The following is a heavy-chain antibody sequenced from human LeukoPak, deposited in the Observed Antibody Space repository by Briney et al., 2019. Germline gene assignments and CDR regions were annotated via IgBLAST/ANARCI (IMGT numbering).Heavy chain of an antibody. J-gene: IGHJ3*02. CDR3: AREGSDSDAFDI. CDR2: IWNDGSNK. CDR1: GFTFSSYG. V-gene: IGHV3-33*01. Sequence: GGSLRLSSAASGFTFSSYGMHGVPHAPGKGLEWGADIWNDGSNKCYADSVKGRFTISRDNSKNTLYLQMNSLRAEDTAVYYCAREGSDSDAFDIWGQGTMVTVSS. D-gene: IGHD6-6*01.